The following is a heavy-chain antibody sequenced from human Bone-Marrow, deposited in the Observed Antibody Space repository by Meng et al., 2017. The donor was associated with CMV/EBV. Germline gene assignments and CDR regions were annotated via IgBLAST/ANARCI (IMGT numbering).Heavy chain of an antibody. D-gene: IGHD3-3*01. V-gene: IGHV3-30*04. Sequence: CASSGFTFSSYARHWVRRAPGKGLEWVAVLSYDGSTKYYADAVKGRFTISRDNSKNTLYLQMNSLRAEDTAVYYCARDVFGVVTTIDYWGQGTLVTVSS. CDR1: GFTFSSYA. CDR3: ARDVFGVVTTIDY. CDR2: LSYDGSTK. J-gene: IGHJ4*02.